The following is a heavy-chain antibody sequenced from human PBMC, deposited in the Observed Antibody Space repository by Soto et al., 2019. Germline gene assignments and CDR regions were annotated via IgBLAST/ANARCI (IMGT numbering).Heavy chain of an antibody. Sequence: GESLKISCKGSGYIFTNYWINWVRQMPGKGLEWMGRIDPSGSYTSYSPSFQGHVTISADKSISTAYLQWSSLKASDTAMYYCARFYSSTSPEDYWGQGTLVTAPQ. CDR2: IDPSGSYT. D-gene: IGHD2-2*01. CDR1: GYIFTNYW. CDR3: ARFYSSTSPEDY. J-gene: IGHJ4*02. V-gene: IGHV5-10-1*01.